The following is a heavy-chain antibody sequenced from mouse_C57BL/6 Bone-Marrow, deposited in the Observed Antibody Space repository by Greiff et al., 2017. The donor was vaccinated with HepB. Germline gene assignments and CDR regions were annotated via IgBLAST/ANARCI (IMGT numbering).Heavy chain of an antibody. Sequence: QVQLQQSGPELVKPGASVKISCKASGYAFSSSWMNWVKQRPGKGLEWIGRIYPGDGDTNYNGKFKGKATLTADKSSSTAYMQHSSLTSEDSAVYFCAREGLYYDSSYVGWYFDVWGTGTTVTVSS. CDR1: GYAFSSSW. CDR3: AREGLYYDSSYVGWYFDV. J-gene: IGHJ1*03. CDR2: IYPGDGDT. V-gene: IGHV1-82*01. D-gene: IGHD1-1*01.